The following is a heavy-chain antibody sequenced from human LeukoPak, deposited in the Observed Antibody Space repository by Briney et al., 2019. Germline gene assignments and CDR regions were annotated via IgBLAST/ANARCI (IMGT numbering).Heavy chain of an antibody. CDR3: AKEGYCSGGSCYSSWGYYYYHYMDV. CDR2: ISVSGGST. D-gene: IGHD2-15*01. Sequence: PGGTLRLSCAASGFTFSSYGMSWVRQAPGKGLEWVSAISVSGGSTYYADSGKGRFTISRDNSKNTLYLQMKRLRDEDTAVYYCAKEGYCSGGSCYSSWGYYYYHYMDVWGKGTTVTIS. CDR1: GFTFSSYG. J-gene: IGHJ6*03. V-gene: IGHV3-23*01.